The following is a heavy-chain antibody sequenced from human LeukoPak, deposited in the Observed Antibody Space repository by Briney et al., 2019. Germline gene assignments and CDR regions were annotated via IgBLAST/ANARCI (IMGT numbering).Heavy chain of an antibody. V-gene: IGHV3-13*04. Sequence: GGSLRLSCAASGFTFSGYDFHWVRQATGRGLEWVSAIGTVGDTHYLDSVKGRFTISRENAKNSLYLQMNSLRAGDTAVYYCARDGPQWELPYYFDYWGQGTLVTVSS. D-gene: IGHD1-26*01. CDR3: ARDGPQWELPYYFDY. CDR2: IGTVGDT. CDR1: GFTFSGYD. J-gene: IGHJ4*02.